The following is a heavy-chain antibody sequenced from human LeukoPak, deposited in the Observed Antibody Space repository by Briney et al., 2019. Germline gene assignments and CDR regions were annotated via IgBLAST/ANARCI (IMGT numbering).Heavy chain of an antibody. CDR1: GYTFTGYY. J-gene: IGHJ4*02. CDR3: ARATGSGSYSIGY. Sequence: ASVKVSCKASGYTFTGYYMHWVRQAPGQGLEWMGWINPNSGGTNYAQKFQGRVTMTRDTSISTAYMELTGLRSDDTAVYYCARATGSGSYSIGYWGQGTLVTVSS. V-gene: IGHV1-2*02. CDR2: INPNSGGT. D-gene: IGHD3-10*01.